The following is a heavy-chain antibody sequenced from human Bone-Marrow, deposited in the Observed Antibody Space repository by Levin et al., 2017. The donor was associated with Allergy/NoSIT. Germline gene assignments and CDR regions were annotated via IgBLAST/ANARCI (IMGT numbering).Heavy chain of an antibody. D-gene: IGHD5-18*01. Sequence: PGGSLRLSCEASGFTFDNYAMHWVRQAPGKGLEWVSGISWNSGNIGYADSVLGRFTVSRDNAKNSLSLQMNSLTVEDTAVYYCARGPHGYSYRSTYYFDYRGQGTLLTVSS. V-gene: IGHV3-9*01. CDR1: GFTFDNYA. CDR3: ARGPHGYSYRSTYYFDY. J-gene: IGHJ4*02. CDR2: ISWNSGNI.